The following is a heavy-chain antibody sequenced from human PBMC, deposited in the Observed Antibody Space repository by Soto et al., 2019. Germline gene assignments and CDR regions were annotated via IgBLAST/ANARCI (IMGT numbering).Heavy chain of an antibody. CDR1: GGTFSSYV. CDR2: IIPIFGTA. V-gene: IGHV1-69*13. Sequence: ASVKVSCKASGGTFSSYVISWVRQAPGQGLEWMGGIIPIFGTANYAQKFQGRVTITADESTSTAYMELSSLRSEDTAVYYCAGWDPYYYYGMDVWGQGTTVTVSS. D-gene: IGHD1-26*01. J-gene: IGHJ6*02. CDR3: AGWDPYYYYGMDV.